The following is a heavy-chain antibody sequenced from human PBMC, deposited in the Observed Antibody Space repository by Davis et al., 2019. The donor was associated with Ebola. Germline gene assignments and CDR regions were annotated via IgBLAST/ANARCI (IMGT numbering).Heavy chain of an antibody. CDR2: IKQDGSEK. J-gene: IGHJ6*04. Sequence: PGGSLRLSCAASGFTFSSYWMSWVRQAPGKGLEWVANIKQDGSEKYYVDSVKGRFTISRDNAKNSLYLQMNSLRAEDTAVYYCARGSSIAALGGMDVWGKGTTVTVSS. CDR1: GFTFSSYW. V-gene: IGHV3-7*01. D-gene: IGHD6-6*01. CDR3: ARGSSIAALGGMDV.